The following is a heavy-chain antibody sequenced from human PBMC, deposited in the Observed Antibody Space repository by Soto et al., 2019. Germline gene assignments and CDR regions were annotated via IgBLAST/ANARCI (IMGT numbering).Heavy chain of an antibody. CDR1: GFIFSNYA. V-gene: IGHV3-23*01. CDR3: AKDFGLTIFGVVMGGNDAFDI. Sequence: GESLKISCAASGFIFSNYAMNWVRQAPGKGLEWVSTIGANGGPTYYADSVKGRFTISRDNSRDTLYLQMNSLRPEDTAVYYCAKDFGLTIFGVVMGGNDAFDIWGQGTMVT. CDR2: IGANGGPT. J-gene: IGHJ3*02. D-gene: IGHD3-3*01.